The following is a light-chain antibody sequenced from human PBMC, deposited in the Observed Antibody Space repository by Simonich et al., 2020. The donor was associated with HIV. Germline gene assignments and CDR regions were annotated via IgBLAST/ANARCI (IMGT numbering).Light chain of an antibody. V-gene: IGKV1-5*03. J-gene: IGKJ1*01. CDR2: EAS. CDR3: QQYNNYPKT. Sequence: DIQMTQSPSSVSASVGDRVTITCRASQGISSWLAWYQQKPGKAPKLLVYEASSLQSGVPSRFSGSGSGAEFTLTISSLQPDDFATYYCQQYNNYPKTFGQGTKVEIK. CDR1: QGISSW.